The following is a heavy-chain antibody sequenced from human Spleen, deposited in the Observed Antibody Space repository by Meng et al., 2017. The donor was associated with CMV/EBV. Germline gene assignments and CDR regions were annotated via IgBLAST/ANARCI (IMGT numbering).Heavy chain of an antibody. V-gene: IGHV1-2*02. J-gene: IGHJ4*02. D-gene: IGHD3-22*01. CDR3: ARVFYYDSSGYYFDC. CDR2: INPNSGGT. CDR1: GYTFTAYY. Sequence: ASVKVSCKASGYTFTAYYMHWVRQAPGQGLEWMGWINPNSGGTNYAQKFQGRVTMTRDTSISTAYMELSRLRSDDTAIYFCARVFYYDSSGYYFDCWGQGTPVTVSS.